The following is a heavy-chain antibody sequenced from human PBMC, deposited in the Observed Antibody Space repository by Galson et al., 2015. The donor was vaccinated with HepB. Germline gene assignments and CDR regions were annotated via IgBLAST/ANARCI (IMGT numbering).Heavy chain of an antibody. Sequence: VKVSCKASEYTFTGYYMHWVRQAPGQGLEWMGWINPNSGGTNYAQKFQGRVTMTRDTSISTAYMELSRLRSDDTAVYYCARVYGSGTYPDQYYFDYWGQGTLVTVSS. J-gene: IGHJ4*02. V-gene: IGHV1-2*02. D-gene: IGHD3-10*01. CDR2: INPNSGGT. CDR3: ARVYGSGTYPDQYYFDY. CDR1: EYTFTGYY.